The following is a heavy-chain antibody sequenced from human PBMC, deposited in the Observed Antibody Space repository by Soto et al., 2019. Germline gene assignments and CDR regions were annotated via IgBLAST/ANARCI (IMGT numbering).Heavy chain of an antibody. CDR3: VGEVEFQRIY. D-gene: IGHD2-2*01. CDR2: ITSSSGTM. CDR1: GFTFSTNS. J-gene: IGHJ4*02. V-gene: IGHV3-48*01. Sequence: EVQLVESGGGLVQPGGSLRLSCAASGFTFSTNSMNWVRQAPGKGLEWISYITSSSGTMYADSVKGRFTISRDNAKISLYLQMNSLRAEDTAVYFCVGEVEFQRIYWGQGTLVTVSS.